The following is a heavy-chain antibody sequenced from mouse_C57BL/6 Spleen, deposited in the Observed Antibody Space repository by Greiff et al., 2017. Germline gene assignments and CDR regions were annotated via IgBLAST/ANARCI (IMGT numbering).Heavy chain of an antibody. CDR3: ARGDLITTVVADY. CDR2: TYPRDGST. Sequence: VQLQQSGPELVKPGASVKLSCKASGYTLTSYDINWVKQRPGQGLAWIGLTYPRDGSTKYNEQFKGKATLTVDTSSSTAYMELHSLTSEDSAVYFCARGDLITTVVADYWGQGTTLTVSS. J-gene: IGHJ2*01. V-gene: IGHV1-85*01. D-gene: IGHD1-1*01. CDR1: GYTLTSYD.